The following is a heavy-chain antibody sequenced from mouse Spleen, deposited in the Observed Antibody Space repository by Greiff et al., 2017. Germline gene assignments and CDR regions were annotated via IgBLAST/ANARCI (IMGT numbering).Heavy chain of an antibody. V-gene: IGHV2-6*01. Sequence: QVQLQQSGPGLVAPSQSLSITCTVSGFSLTSYGVDWVRQSPGKGLEWLGVIWGGGSTNYNSALKSRLSISKGNSKSQVFLKMNSLQTDDTAMYYCASDRRAARAFAYWGQGTLVTVSA. D-gene: IGHD3-1*01. CDR1: GFSLTSYG. CDR2: IWGGGST. J-gene: IGHJ3*01. CDR3: ASDRRAARAFAY.